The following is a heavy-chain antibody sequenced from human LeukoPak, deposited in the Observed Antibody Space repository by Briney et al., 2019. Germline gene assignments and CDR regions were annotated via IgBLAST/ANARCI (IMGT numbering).Heavy chain of an antibody. CDR2: ISGSGGST. Sequence: PGGSLRLSCAASGFTFSSYAMSWVRQAPGKGREWVSAISGSGGSTYYADSVKGRFTISRDNSKNTLYLQMNSLRAEDTAVYYCAKAREDFDWLLSPQYYFDYWGQGTLVTVSS. CDR3: AKAREDFDWLLSPQYYFDY. J-gene: IGHJ4*02. CDR1: GFTFSSYA. V-gene: IGHV3-23*01. D-gene: IGHD3-9*01.